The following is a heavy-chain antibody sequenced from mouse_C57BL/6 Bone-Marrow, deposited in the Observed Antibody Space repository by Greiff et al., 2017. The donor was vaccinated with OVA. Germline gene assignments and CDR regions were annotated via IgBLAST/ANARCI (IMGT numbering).Heavy chain of an antibody. CDR1: GYAFSSSW. J-gene: IGHJ1*03. Sequence: VQLQQSGPELVKPGASVKISCKASGYAFSSSWMNWVKQRPGEGLEWIGRIYPGDGDTNYNGKFKGKATLTADKSSSTAYMQLSSLTSEDSAVYFCARGRGYDGYYWYFDVWGTGTTVTVSS. V-gene: IGHV1-82*01. D-gene: IGHD2-3*01. CDR3: ARGRGYDGYYWYFDV. CDR2: IYPGDGDT.